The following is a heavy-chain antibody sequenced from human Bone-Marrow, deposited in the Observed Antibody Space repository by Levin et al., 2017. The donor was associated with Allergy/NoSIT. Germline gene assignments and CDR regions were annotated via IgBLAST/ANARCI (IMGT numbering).Heavy chain of an antibody. Sequence: SETLSLTCTVSGGSMNSYYWTWIRQPPGKGLEWIGCMYSSGSTNYNPALESRVALSLDTSKNQFSLTLSSVTAADTAVYYCAREGGNYYDSGRYSYWGQGTMVTVSS. CDR1: GGSMNSYY. V-gene: IGHV4-59*01. CDR3: AREGGNYYDSGRYSY. CDR2: MYSSGST. J-gene: IGHJ4*02. D-gene: IGHD3-22*01.